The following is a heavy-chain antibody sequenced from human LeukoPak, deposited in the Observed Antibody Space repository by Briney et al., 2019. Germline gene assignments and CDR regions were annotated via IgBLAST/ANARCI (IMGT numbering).Heavy chain of an antibody. CDR1: GFSFSTHW. CDR2: IKQDGSVI. V-gene: IGHV3-7*01. D-gene: IGHD5-24*01. Sequence: SGGSLRLSCAASGFSFSTHWMSWFRQAPGKGLEWVALIKQDGSVIHYVDSVKGRFTISRDNAKNSLPLQMNSLRADDTAVYYCAGDEGWTFDIWGQGTKVTVSS. J-gene: IGHJ3*02. CDR3: AGDEGWTFDI.